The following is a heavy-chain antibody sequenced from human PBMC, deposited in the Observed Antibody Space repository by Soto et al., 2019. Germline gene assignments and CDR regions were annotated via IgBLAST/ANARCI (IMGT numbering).Heavy chain of an antibody. CDR3: ASETGGGYGMDV. CDR2: IIPIFGTA. CDR1: GGTFSSYA. D-gene: IGHD2-15*01. Sequence: GASVKVSCKASGGTFSSYAISWVRQAPGQGLEWMGGIIPIFGTANYAQKFQGRVTITADESTSTAYMELSSLRSEDTAVYYCASETGGGYGMDVWGQWTTVTVSS. J-gene: IGHJ6*02. V-gene: IGHV1-69*13.